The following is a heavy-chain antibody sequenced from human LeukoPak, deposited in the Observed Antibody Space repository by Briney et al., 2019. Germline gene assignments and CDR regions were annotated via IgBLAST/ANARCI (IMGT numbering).Heavy chain of an antibody. CDR2: IEEDGSEK. D-gene: IGHD1-26*01. CDR1: GFTLSTYL. V-gene: IGHV3-7*01. J-gene: IGHJ4*02. Sequence: GGSLRLSCAASGFTLSTYLMSWGRRAPGRGVEGVANIEEDGSEKKYVASVKGPFTISRDKAKNSLYLQMNSLRAEDTAVYYCAREVGGSNPPLYWGQGTLVTVSS. CDR3: AREVGGSNPPLY.